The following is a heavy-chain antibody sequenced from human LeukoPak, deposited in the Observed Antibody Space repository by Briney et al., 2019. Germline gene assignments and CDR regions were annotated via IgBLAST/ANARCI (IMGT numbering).Heavy chain of an antibody. CDR1: GYTFTSYG. V-gene: IGHV1-18*01. CDR2: ISAYNGNT. D-gene: IGHD5-12*01. J-gene: IGHJ4*02. CDR3: ARSLRGYSGYDS. Sequence: ASVKVSCKASGYTFTSYGISWVRQAPGQGLEWMGWISAYNGNTNYAQKFQGRVTITTDESTSTAYMELSSLRSEDTAVYYCARSLRGYSGYDSWGQGTLVTVSS.